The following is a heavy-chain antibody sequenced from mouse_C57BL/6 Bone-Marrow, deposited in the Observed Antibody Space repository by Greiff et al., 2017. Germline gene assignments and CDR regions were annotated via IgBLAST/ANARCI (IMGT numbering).Heavy chain of an antibody. CDR1: GYTFTSYT. CDR2: INPSSGYT. Sequence: QVQLQQSGAELARPGASVKMSCKASGYTFTSYTMHWVKQRPGQGLEWIGYINPSSGYTKYNQKFKDKATLAADKSSSTAYMQLSNLTSEDSAVXYCARGGGMDYWGQGTSVTVSS. J-gene: IGHJ4*01. CDR3: ARGGGMDY. V-gene: IGHV1-4*01.